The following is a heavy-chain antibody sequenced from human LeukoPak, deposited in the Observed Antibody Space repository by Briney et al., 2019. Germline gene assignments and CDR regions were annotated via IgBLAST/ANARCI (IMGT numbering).Heavy chain of an antibody. CDR2: ISYDGSNK. CDR3: ARWGFGELLHGNDY. CDR1: GFTFSSYA. D-gene: IGHD3-10*01. V-gene: IGHV3-30*04. J-gene: IGHJ4*02. Sequence: GRSLRLSCAASGFTFSSYAMHWVRQAPGKGLEWVAVISYDGSNKYYADSVKGRFTISRDNSKNTLYLQMNSLRAEDTAVYYCARWGFGELLHGNDYWGQGTLVTVSS.